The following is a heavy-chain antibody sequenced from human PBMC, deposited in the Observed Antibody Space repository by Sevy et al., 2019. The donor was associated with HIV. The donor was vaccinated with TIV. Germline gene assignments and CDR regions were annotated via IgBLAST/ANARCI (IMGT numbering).Heavy chain of an antibody. J-gene: IGHJ6*02. CDR1: GYSFATYW. Sequence: GESLKISCKGSGYSFATYWIAWVRQMPGKGLEWMGIIYPDDSDTRYSPSYQGQVTISADKSTSTAYLQWSTLKAYDTAKYYCARGARGTLPSFYYYPLNVWGQGTTVTVSS. D-gene: IGHD1-1*01. CDR3: ARGARGTLPSFYYYPLNV. CDR2: IYPDDSDT. V-gene: IGHV5-51*01.